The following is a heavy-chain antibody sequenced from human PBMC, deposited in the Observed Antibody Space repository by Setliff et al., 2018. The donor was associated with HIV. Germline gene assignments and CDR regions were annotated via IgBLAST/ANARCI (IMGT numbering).Heavy chain of an antibody. D-gene: IGHD5-12*01. CDR1: GYTFSDYG. Sequence: GASVKVSCKASGYTFSDYGISWVRQAPGQGLEWMGWFSAHNGRINYAQKFQGRVTMTTDRSTSTAYMELRSLRSDDTAVYYCARDVGRDGYCFDHWGQGTLVTVSS. CDR3: ARDVGRDGYCFDH. V-gene: IGHV1-18*01. J-gene: IGHJ4*02. CDR2: FSAHNGRI.